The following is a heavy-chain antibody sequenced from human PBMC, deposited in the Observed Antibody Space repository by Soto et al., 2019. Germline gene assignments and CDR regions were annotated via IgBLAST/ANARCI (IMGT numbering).Heavy chain of an antibody. CDR1: SFTFTRYR. CDR3: ARESEDLTSNFDY. CDR2: ISSTTNYI. J-gene: IGHJ4*02. V-gene: IGHV3-21*06. Sequence: PXGSLRLSCAASSFTFTRYRMNWVRQAPGKGLEWVSSISSTTNYIYYGDSMKGRFTISRDNAKNSLYLEMNSLRAEDTAVYYCARESEDLTSNFDYWGQGTLVTVSS.